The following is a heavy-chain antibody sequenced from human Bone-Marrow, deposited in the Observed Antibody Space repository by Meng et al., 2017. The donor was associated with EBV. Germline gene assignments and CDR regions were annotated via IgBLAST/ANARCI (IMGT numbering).Heavy chain of an antibody. Sequence: QLQLAAAGLGLVKPSQTLSLPCAGSGGSISSGGYSWSWIRQPPGKGLEWIGYIYHSGTTYYNPSLKSRVTISVDRSKNQFSLKLSSVTAADTAVYYCASSDCSSTSCYPRYWGQGTLVTVSS. CDR2: IYHSGTT. V-gene: IGHV4-30-2*01. CDR3: ASSDCSSTSCYPRY. D-gene: IGHD2-2*01. J-gene: IGHJ4*02. CDR1: GGSISSGGYS.